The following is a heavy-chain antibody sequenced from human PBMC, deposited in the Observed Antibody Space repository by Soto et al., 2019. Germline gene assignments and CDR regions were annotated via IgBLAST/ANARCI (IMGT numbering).Heavy chain of an antibody. CDR3: ARGWYYYDSSGYPFDY. J-gene: IGHJ4*02. CDR1: FFPFLRYA. Sequence: SFPSSFFPFLRYAISWVRQAPGQGLEWMGGIIPILGTANYAQKFQGRVTITADDSTSTAYMELSSLRSDATAVYYCARGWYYYDSSGYPFDYWGQGTLVTVSS. D-gene: IGHD3-22*01. CDR2: IIPILGTA. V-gene: IGHV1-69*01.